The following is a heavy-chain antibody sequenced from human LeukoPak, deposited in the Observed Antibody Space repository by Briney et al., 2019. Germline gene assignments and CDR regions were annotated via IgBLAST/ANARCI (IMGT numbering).Heavy chain of an antibody. Sequence: GGSLRLSCAASGFTFSSYGMHWVRQAPGKGLEWVAVISYDGSNKYYADSVKGRFTISRDNAKNSLYLQMTSLRAEDTAIYYCARGGLDAYDYWGQGTLVTVSS. CDR2: ISYDGSNK. CDR3: ARGGLDAYDY. J-gene: IGHJ4*02. CDR1: GFTFSSYG. V-gene: IGHV3-30*03. D-gene: IGHD5-24*01.